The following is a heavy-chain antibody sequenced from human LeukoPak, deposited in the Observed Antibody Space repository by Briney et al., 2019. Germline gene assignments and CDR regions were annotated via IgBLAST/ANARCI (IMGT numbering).Heavy chain of an antibody. CDR3: ARDGRRGEDYDILTGYYAFDY. D-gene: IGHD3-9*01. Sequence: SVKVSCKASGGTFSSYAISWVRQAPGQGLEWMGGIIPIFGTANYAQKFQGRVTITADESTSTAYMELSSLRSEDTAVHYCARDGRRGEDYDILTGYYAFDYWGQGTLVTVSS. CDR1: GGTFSSYA. CDR2: IIPIFGTA. J-gene: IGHJ4*02. V-gene: IGHV1-69*13.